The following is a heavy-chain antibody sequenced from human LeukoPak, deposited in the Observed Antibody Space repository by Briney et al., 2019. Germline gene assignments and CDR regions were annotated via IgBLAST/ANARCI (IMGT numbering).Heavy chain of an antibody. V-gene: IGHV1-46*01. J-gene: IGHJ4*02. CDR3: ARVVDHDYGDYYLDY. Sequence: ASVKVSCTASGYTFTSYYMHWVRQAPGQGPEWMGVISTSGGSTTYAQKFQGRVTLTRDMPTSTDYLELSSLRSEDTAVYYCARVVDHDYGDYYLDYWGQGTLVTVSS. CDR1: GYTFTSYY. D-gene: IGHD4-17*01. CDR2: ISTSGGST.